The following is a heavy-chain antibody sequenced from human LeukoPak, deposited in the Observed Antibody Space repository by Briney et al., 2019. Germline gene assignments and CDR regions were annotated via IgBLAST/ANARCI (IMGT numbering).Heavy chain of an antibody. D-gene: IGHD6-19*01. V-gene: IGHV4-34*01. CDR2: INHSGST. J-gene: IGHJ5*02. CDR1: GGFFSGYY. Sequence: SEALSLTCAVYGGFFSGYYWSWIRQPPGKGLEWIGEINHSGSTNYNPSLKSRVTISVDTSKNQFSLKLSSVTAADTAVYYCARGLERIAVAGDPPIPFDPWGQGTLVTVSS. CDR3: ARGLERIAVAGDPPIPFDP.